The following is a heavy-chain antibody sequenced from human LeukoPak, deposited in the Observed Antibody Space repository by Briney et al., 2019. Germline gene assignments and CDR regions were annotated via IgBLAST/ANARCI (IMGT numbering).Heavy chain of an antibody. J-gene: IGHJ5*02. Sequence: ASVKVSCKASGYTFTVYYMHWVRQAPGQGLEWMGWINPNSGGANYAQKFQGRVTMTRDTSISTAYMELSRLRSDDTAVYYCASSSSPYNWFDPWGQGTLVTVSS. CDR2: INPNSGGA. CDR3: ASSSSPYNWFDP. V-gene: IGHV1-2*02. D-gene: IGHD6-6*01. CDR1: GYTFTVYY.